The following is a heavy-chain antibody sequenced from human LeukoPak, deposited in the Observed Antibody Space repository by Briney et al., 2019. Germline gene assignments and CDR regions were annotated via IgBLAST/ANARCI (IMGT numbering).Heavy chain of an antibody. V-gene: IGHV1-8*01. CDR3: ASAPSAYYYGSGSYFWFDP. Sequence: ASVKVSCKASGYTFTSYDINWVRQATGQGLEWMGWMNPNSGNTGYARKFQGRVTMTRNTSISTAYMELSSLRSEDTAVYYCASAPSAYYYGSGSYFWFDPWGQGTLVTVSS. CDR1: GYTFTSYD. J-gene: IGHJ5*02. D-gene: IGHD3-10*01. CDR2: MNPNSGNT.